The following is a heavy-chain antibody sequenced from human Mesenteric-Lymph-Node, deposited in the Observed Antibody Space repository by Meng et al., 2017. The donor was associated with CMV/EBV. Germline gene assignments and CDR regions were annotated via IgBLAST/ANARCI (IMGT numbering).Heavy chain of an antibody. CDR2: ISYTGNT. Sequence: SETLSLTCTVSGGSIKTSNYYWGWIRQPPGKGLEWIGSISYTGNTYYNPSLKNRVIISVDTSKSQFSLKLISVTAADTAIYFCARLNTAAGTLCFDHWGQGTLVTVSS. D-gene: IGHD6-13*01. CDR1: GGSIKTSNYY. V-gene: IGHV4-39*01. CDR3: ARLNTAAGTLCFDH. J-gene: IGHJ4*02.